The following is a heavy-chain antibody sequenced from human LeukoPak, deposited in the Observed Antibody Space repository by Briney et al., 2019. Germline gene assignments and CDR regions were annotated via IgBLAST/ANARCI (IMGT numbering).Heavy chain of an antibody. Sequence: NASETLSLTCTVSGYSISSGYFWGWMRQPPGKGLEWIGSIYHSVTTHYNPSLKSRVTISLDTSKNQFSLKLSSVTAADTAVYYCARSRIVLADSLDPWGQGTLVTVSS. CDR1: GYSISSGYF. V-gene: IGHV4-38-2*02. D-gene: IGHD6-19*01. J-gene: IGHJ5*02. CDR3: ARSRIVLADSLDP. CDR2: IYHSVTT.